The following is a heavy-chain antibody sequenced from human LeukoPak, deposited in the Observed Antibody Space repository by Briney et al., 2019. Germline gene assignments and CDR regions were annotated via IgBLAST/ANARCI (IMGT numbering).Heavy chain of an antibody. CDR3: AKDRDDYVWGSYRYTDLGFDY. CDR2: ISWDGGST. CDR1: GFTFDDYT. J-gene: IGHJ4*02. Sequence: GGSLRLSCAASGFTFDDYTMHWVRQAPGKGLEWVSLISWDGGSTYYADSVKGRFTISRGNSKNSLYLQMNSLRTEDTALYYCAKDRDDYVWGSYRYTDLGFDYWGQGTLVTVSS. V-gene: IGHV3-43*01. D-gene: IGHD3-16*02.